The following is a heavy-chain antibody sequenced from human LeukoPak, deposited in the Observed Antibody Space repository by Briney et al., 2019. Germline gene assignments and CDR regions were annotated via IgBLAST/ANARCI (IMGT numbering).Heavy chain of an antibody. J-gene: IGHJ5*02. Sequence: SETLSLTCAVYGGSFSGYYWSWIRQPPGKGLEWSGEINHSGSTNYNPSLKSRVTISVDTSKNQFSLKLSSVTAADTAVYYCARLIAEPVYNWFDPWGQGTLVTVSS. CDR1: GGSFSGYY. V-gene: IGHV4-34*01. CDR3: ARLIAEPVYNWFDP. CDR2: INHSGST. D-gene: IGHD1-14*01.